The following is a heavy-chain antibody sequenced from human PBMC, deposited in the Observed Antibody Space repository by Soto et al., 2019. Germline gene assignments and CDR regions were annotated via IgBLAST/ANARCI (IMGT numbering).Heavy chain of an antibody. CDR3: ARHYGDGYDYVDY. Sequence: QVQLQESGPGLVKPSETLSLTCTVSGWSINTYYWRWIRQPPGKGLEWIGYIYYRANPNYNPSLKSRVTISQDTSKNQFSLQLSSVTAADTAVYYCARHYGDGYDYVDYWGQGTLVTVSS. V-gene: IGHV4-59*08. CDR2: IYYRANP. CDR1: GWSINTYY. J-gene: IGHJ4*02. D-gene: IGHD5-12*01.